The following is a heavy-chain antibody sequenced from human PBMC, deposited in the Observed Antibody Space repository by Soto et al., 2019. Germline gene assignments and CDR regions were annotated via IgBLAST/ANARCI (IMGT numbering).Heavy chain of an antibody. V-gene: IGHV1-69*13. Sequence: SVKVSCKASGGTFSSYAISWVRQAPGQGLEWMGGIIPIFGTANYAQKFQGRVTITADESTSTAYMELSSLRSEDTAVYYCARDSSGWSDFDYWGQGTLVTVSS. J-gene: IGHJ4*02. CDR1: GGTFSSYA. CDR2: IIPIFGTA. D-gene: IGHD6-19*01. CDR3: ARDSSGWSDFDY.